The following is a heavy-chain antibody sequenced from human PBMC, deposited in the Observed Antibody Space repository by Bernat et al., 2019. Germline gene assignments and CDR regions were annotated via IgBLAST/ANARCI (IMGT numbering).Heavy chain of an antibody. D-gene: IGHD3-16*01. V-gene: IGHV2-5*02. Sequence: QINLKESGPTVLKASQTLTLTCSISGFGLASGDVGVTWFRQSPGKALEWLAVAYWDGDERYSPFLKSRLTLRQDTSKNHVVLSLAKVGTVDSGTYFCALHRPYYGVSTRKNWISEYWGQGILVTVSS. J-gene: IGHJ4*02. CDR3: ALHRPYYGVSTRKNWISEY. CDR1: GFGLASGDVG. CDR2: AYWDGDE.